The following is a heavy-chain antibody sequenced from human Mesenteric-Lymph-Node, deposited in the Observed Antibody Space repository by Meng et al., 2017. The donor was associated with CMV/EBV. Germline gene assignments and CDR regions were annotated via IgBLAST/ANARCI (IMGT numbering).Heavy chain of an antibody. CDR1: GGSFSGYY. D-gene: IGHD2-2*02. CDR3: ARGGYCSSTSCYSGNAFDI. J-gene: IGHJ3*02. V-gene: IGHV4-34*01. Sequence: SETLSLTCAVYGGSFSGYYWSWIRQPPGKGLEWIGEINHSGSTNYNPSLKSRVTISVDTSKNQFSLKLSSMTAADTAVYYCARGGYCSSTSCYSGNAFDIWGQGTMVTVSS. CDR2: INHSGST.